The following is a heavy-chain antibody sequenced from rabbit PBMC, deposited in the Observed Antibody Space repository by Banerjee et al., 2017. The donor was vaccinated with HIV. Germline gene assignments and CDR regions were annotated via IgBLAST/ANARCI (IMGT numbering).Heavy chain of an antibody. J-gene: IGHJ4*01. D-gene: IGHD8-1*01. CDR2: IYGGSSGST. Sequence: QSLEESGGDLVKPGASLTLTCTASGFSFSSSYYMCWVRQAPGKGLEWIACIYGGSSGSTYYASWAKGRFTISKTSSTTVTLQMTSLTAADTATYFCARDLAGSTYNLWGQGTLVTVS. CDR3: ARDLAGSTYNL. V-gene: IGHV1S40*01. CDR1: GFSFSSSYY.